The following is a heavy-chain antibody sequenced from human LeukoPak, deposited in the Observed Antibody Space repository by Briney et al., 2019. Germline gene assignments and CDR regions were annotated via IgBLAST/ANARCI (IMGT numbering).Heavy chain of an antibody. Sequence: SETLSLTCIVSGGSISSYYWSWIRQPPGKGLEWIGYIYYSGSTTYNPSLKSRVTISVDTAKNPLSLKLSSVTAADTAVYYCARAGPTLNTFDIWGQGTMVTVSS. CDR3: ARAGPTLNTFDI. CDR2: IYYSGST. J-gene: IGHJ3*02. V-gene: IGHV4-59*01. CDR1: GGSISSYY.